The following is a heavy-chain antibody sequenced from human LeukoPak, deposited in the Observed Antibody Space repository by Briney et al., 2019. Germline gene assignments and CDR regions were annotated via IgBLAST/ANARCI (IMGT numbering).Heavy chain of an antibody. V-gene: IGHV1-18*01. CDR3: ERERSVVGPAAIEGDAFDI. D-gene: IGHD2-2*02. CDR1: GYTVTSYG. Sequence: ASVKVSCKASGYTVTSYGSSWVRQSPGQGLGWRGWFSAYNGNTNYAQKLQGSVSMTTDTSTSTEYMELRRLRSDDTAVYDCERERSVVGPAAIEGDAFDIWGQGTMVTVSS. CDR2: FSAYNGNT. J-gene: IGHJ3*02.